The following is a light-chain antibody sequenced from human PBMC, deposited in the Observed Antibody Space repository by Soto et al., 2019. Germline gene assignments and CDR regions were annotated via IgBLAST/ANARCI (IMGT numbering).Light chain of an antibody. J-gene: IGKJ2*01. CDR2: WAS. CDR1: QSVLYSSNNKNY. Sequence: DIVMTQSPDSLAVSLGERATINCKSSQSVLYSSNNKNYLAWYQQKPGQPPKLLIYWASTRESGVPDRFSGSGSGTDFTLTISSLQAADVAVDYCQQYYSTPLVTFGQGTKLEIK. CDR3: QQYYSTPLVT. V-gene: IGKV4-1*01.